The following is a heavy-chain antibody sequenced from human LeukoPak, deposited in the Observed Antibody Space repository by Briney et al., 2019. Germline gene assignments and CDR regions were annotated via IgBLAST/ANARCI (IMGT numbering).Heavy chain of an antibody. Sequence: GASVKVSCKASGYTFTSYGIGWVRQAPGQGLEWMGWISAYNDNTYFAQKLQDRVTMTTDTSTNTAYMELRSLRSDDTAVYYCARDQNVGQLVQKFWGQGALVTVSS. CDR3: ARDQNVGQLVQKF. D-gene: IGHD6-13*01. CDR2: ISAYNDNT. CDR1: GYTFTSYG. V-gene: IGHV1-18*04. J-gene: IGHJ4*02.